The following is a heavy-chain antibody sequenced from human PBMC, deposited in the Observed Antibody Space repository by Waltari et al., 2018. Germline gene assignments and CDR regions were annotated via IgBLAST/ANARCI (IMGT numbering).Heavy chain of an antibody. V-gene: IGHV4-59*01. D-gene: IGHD6-13*01. CDR2: IYYSGST. Sequence: QVQLQESGPGLVKPSETLSLTCTVSGGSISSYYWSWIRPPPGKGLEWIGDIYYSGSTNYNPSLKSRVTRSVDTSKNQCSLKLSSVTAADTAVYYCARERAAAGPYYYYMDVWGKGTTVTVSS. J-gene: IGHJ6*03. CDR3: ARERAAAGPYYYYMDV. CDR1: GGSISSYY.